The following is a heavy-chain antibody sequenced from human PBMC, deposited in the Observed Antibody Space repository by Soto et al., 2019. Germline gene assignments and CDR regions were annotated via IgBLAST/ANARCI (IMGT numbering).Heavy chain of an antibody. J-gene: IGHJ3*02. CDR1: GGTFSSYA. V-gene: IGHV1-69*06. CDR2: IIPIFGTA. CDR3: AREYYYDSSGYASDGFDM. D-gene: IGHD3-22*01. Sequence: ASVEVSCEASGGTFSSYAISWVRQAPGQGLEWMGGIIPIFGTANYAQKFQGRVTITADKSTSTAYMELSSLRSEDTAVYYCAREYYYDSSGYASDGFDMWGQGRMITV.